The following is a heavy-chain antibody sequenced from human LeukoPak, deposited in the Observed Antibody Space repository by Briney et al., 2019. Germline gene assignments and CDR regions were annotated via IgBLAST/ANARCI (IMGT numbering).Heavy chain of an antibody. CDR1: GYTFTRYG. CDR2: ISGYNGNT. CDR3: ARSGRGTYYYFDY. J-gene: IGHJ4*02. Sequence: ASVKVSCKASGYTFTRYGISWVRQAPGQGLEWMGWISGYNGNTNYVQKLQGRVSMTADTSTSTAYMELRSLRSDDTAVYYCARSGRGTYYYFDYWGQGTLVTVSS. D-gene: IGHD1-26*01. V-gene: IGHV1-18*01.